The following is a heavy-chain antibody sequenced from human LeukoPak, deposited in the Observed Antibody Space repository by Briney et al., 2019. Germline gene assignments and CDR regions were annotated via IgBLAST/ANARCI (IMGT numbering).Heavy chain of an antibody. J-gene: IGHJ6*02. D-gene: IGHD2-15*01. CDR1: GFTVSSNY. CDR2: IYSGGST. Sequence: GGSLRLSCAASGFTVSSNYMSWVRQAPGKELEWVSVIYSGGSTYYADSVKGRFTISRHNSKNTLYLQMNSLGAEDTAVYYCARASCSGGSCYSGYYYYGMDVRGQGTTVTVSS. CDR3: ARASCSGGSCYSGYYYYGMDV. V-gene: IGHV3-53*04.